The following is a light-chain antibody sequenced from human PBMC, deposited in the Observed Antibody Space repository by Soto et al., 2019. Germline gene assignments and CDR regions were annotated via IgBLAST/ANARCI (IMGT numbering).Light chain of an antibody. CDR2: GAS. V-gene: IGKV1-27*01. J-gene: IGKJ1*01. CDR1: QGIGNY. CDR3: QKYDRAPRT. Sequence: DIQMTQSPPSLSASVGDRVTITCRASQGIGNYLAWYQQKPGKVPKLLIYGASTLQSGVPSRFSGSGSGTDFTLTISSLRPEDVATYYCQKYDRAPRTFGPGTRMEIK.